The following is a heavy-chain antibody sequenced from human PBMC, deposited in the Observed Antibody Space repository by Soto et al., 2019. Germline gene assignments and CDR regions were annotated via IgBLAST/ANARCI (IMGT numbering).Heavy chain of an antibody. Sequence: ASVKVSCKSSGYTFTSYDINWVRQATGQGLEWMGWMNPNSGNTGYAQKFQGRVTMTRNTSISTAYMELSSLRSEDTAVYYCATRSVGDGYNYIYYYYYGMDVWGQGTTVTVSS. D-gene: IGHD5-12*01. CDR1: GYTFTSYD. V-gene: IGHV1-8*01. CDR2: MNPNSGNT. J-gene: IGHJ6*02. CDR3: ATRSVGDGYNYIYYYYYGMDV.